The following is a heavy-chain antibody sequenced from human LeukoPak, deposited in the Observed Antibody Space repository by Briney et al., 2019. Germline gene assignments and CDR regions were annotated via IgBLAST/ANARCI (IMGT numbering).Heavy chain of an antibody. V-gene: IGHV4-39*01. CDR1: GGSISSSSYY. CDR3: ARHFTSGSYPPAGY. Sequence: SETLSLTCTVSGGSISSSSYYWGWIRQPPGKGLEWIGSIYYSGSTYYNPSLKSRVTISVDTSKNQFSLKLSSVTAADTAVYYCARHFTSGSYPPAGYWGQGTLVTVSS. J-gene: IGHJ4*02. CDR2: IYYSGST. D-gene: IGHD1-26*01.